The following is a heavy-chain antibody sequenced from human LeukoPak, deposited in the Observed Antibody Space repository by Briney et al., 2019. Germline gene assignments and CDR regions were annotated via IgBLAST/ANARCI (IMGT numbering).Heavy chain of an antibody. J-gene: IGHJ4*02. CDR1: GFIYSNYW. CDR3: ATDDTSRLWFGEFS. Sequence: PGGSLRLSCAASGFIYSNYWMSWVRQAPGKGLEWVANIKQDGSEKYYVDSLKGRFTISRDNANNSLSLQMNSLRSEDTAVYYCATDDTSRLWFGEFSWGQGTLVTVSS. V-gene: IGHV3-7*03. CDR2: IKQDGSEK. D-gene: IGHD3-10*01.